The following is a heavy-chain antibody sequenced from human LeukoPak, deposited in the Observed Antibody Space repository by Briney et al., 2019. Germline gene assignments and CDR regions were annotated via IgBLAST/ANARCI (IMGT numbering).Heavy chain of an antibody. CDR3: ARGTRSGTDAFDI. Sequence: SETLSLTCKVSGGSITSSDTYYWGWVRQPPGKGLEYIGSIYYSGSTYYNPSLKSRVTISVDRSKNQFSLKLSSVTAADTAVYYCARGTRSGTDAFDIWGQGTMVTVSS. CDR1: GGSITSSDTYY. J-gene: IGHJ3*02. V-gene: IGHV4-39*07. CDR2: IYYSGST. D-gene: IGHD3-10*01.